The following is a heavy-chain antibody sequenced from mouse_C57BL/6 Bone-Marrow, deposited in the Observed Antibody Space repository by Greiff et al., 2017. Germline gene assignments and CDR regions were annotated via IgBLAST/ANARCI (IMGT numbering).Heavy chain of an antibody. CDR2: ISSGGSYT. J-gene: IGHJ2*01. V-gene: IGHV5-6*01. CDR3: ARMSYGSSFYFDY. Sequence: EVQVVESGGDLVKPGGSLKLSCAASGFTFSSYGMSWVRQTPDKRLEWVATISSGGSYTYYPDSVKGRFTISRDNAKNTLYLQMSSLKSEDTAMYYCARMSYGSSFYFDYWGQGTTLTVSS. D-gene: IGHD1-1*01. CDR1: GFTFSSYG.